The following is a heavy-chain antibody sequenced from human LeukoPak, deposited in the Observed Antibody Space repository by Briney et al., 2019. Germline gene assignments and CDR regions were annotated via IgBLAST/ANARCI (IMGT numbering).Heavy chain of an antibody. CDR2: IKQDGSQR. CDR3: ARRGGSSSRRSPIDY. J-gene: IGHJ4*02. CDR1: GFTFSDYW. D-gene: IGHD6-6*01. V-gene: IGHV3-7*01. Sequence: GGSLRLSCTASGFTFSDYWMTWVRQAPGKGPEWVANIKQDGSQRYYLDSVRGRFTISRDNAKNSLFLQMNGLRAEDTAVYYCARRGGSSSRRSPIDYWGQGTLVTVSS.